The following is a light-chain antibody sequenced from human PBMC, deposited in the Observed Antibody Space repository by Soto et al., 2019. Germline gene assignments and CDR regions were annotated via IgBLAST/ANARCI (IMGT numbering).Light chain of an antibody. V-gene: IGLV1-44*01. J-gene: IGLJ7*01. CDR2: NNN. CDR3: AAWDDSRKGHAV. CDR1: NSNIGSNT. Sequence: QAVVTQPPSASGTPGQRVTISCSGGNSNIGSNTVIWYQHLPGTAPKLLIYNNNQRPSGVPDRFSGSKSGTSASLAISGLQSEDEADDYCAAWDDSRKGHAVFGGGTQLTVL.